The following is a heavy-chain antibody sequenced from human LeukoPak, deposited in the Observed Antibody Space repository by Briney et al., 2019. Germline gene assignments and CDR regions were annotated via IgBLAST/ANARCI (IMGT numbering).Heavy chain of an antibody. CDR2: IYCSGST. CDR1: GGSISSSSYY. D-gene: IGHD3-3*01. CDR3: ARRASRITIFGVVKSRKGYFDY. Sequence: SETLCLTCTVSGGSISSSSYYWGWIRQPPGKGLEWIGSIYCSGSTYYNPSLKSRVTISVDTSKNQFSLKLSSVTAADTAVYYCARRASRITIFGVVKSRKGYFDYWGQGTLATVSS. J-gene: IGHJ4*02. V-gene: IGHV4-39*01.